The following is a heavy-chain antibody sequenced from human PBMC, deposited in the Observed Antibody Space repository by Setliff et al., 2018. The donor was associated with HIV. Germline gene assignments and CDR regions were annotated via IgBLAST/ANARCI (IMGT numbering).Heavy chain of an antibody. CDR2: ISGYNGKT. Sequence: ASVKVSCKASGYPFSNYGISWVRQAPGLGLEWMGWISGYNGKTDFAQRFQDRVIVTTDTSTNTVYMEVMRLTSDDTAVYFCAREGVATPDEEGYYFDQWGQGTLVTVSS. V-gene: IGHV1-18*01. J-gene: IGHJ4*02. CDR1: GYPFSNYG. CDR3: AREGVATPDEEGYYFDQ.